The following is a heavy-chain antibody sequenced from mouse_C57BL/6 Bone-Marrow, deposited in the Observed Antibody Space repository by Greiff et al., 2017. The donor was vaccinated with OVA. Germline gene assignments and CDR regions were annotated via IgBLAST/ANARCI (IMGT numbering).Heavy chain of an antibody. Sequence: EVQLVESGPGLVKPSQSLSLTCSVTGYSITSGYYWNWIRQFPGNKLEWMGYISYDGSNNYNPSLKNRTPITRDTSKNQFFLKLNSVTTEDTATYDCARGRYYFGSLFDYWGQGTTLTVSS. CDR1: GYSITSGYY. CDR3: ARGRYYFGSLFDY. V-gene: IGHV3-6*01. J-gene: IGHJ2*01. D-gene: IGHD1-1*01. CDR2: ISYDGSN.